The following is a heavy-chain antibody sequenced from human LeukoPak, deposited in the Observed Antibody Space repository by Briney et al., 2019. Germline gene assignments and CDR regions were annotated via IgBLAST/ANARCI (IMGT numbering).Heavy chain of an antibody. CDR1: GNDFSVLY. J-gene: IGHJ5*02. CDR2: INPHSRAT. CDR3: VTTSVTHTRDP. Sequence: ASVKVSCKASGNDFSVLYFNWVRQAPGRGLEWVGWINPHSRATHYAQRFRGRVTMEASISTAYMELDSLTADDTAVYYCVTTSVTHTRDPWGQGTLVTVSS. V-gene: IGHV1-2*02. D-gene: IGHD5/OR15-5a*01.